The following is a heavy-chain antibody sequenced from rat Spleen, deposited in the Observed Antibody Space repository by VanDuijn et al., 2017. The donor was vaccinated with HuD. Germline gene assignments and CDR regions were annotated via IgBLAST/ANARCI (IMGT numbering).Heavy chain of an antibody. D-gene: IGHD1-11*01. CDR2: MWYDGDT. CDR1: GFSLTSYS. J-gene: IGHJ4*01. CDR3: TREDYGGYSGVMDA. Sequence: QVQLKESGPGLVQPSETLSLTCTVSGFSLTSYSVSWVRQPSGKGPEWMGRMWYDGDTAYNSALKSRLSISRDTSKNQVFLKMNSLQTDDTGTYYCTREDYGGYSGVMDAWGQGASVTVSS. V-gene: IGHV2-63*01.